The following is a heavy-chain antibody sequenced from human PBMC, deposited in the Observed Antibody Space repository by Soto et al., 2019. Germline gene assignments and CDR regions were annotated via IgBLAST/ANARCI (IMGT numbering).Heavy chain of an antibody. Sequence: GGSLRLSCTASGFTFGDYAMSWVRQAPGKGLEWVGFIRSKAYGGTTEYAASVKGRFTISRDDSKSIAYLQMNSLKTEGTAVYYCTRDQSDSSGYYLNWFDPWGQGTLVTVSS. CDR1: GFTFGDYA. V-gene: IGHV3-49*04. D-gene: IGHD3-22*01. CDR3: TRDQSDSSGYYLNWFDP. CDR2: IRSKAYGGTT. J-gene: IGHJ5*02.